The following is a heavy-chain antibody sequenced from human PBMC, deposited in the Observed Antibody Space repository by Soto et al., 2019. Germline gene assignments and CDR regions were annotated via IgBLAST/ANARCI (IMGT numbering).Heavy chain of an antibody. Sequence: QVQLQESGPGLVKPSQTLSLTCTVSGGSISSGGYYWSWIRQHPGKGLEWIGYIYYSGSTYYNPSLKSRVTISVDTSKNQFSLKLSSVTAADTAVYYCVRAQVRDYYDSSGYSNWFDPWGQGTLVTVSS. J-gene: IGHJ5*02. V-gene: IGHV4-31*03. CDR2: IYYSGST. D-gene: IGHD3-22*01. CDR1: GGSISSGGYY. CDR3: VRAQVRDYYDSSGYSNWFDP.